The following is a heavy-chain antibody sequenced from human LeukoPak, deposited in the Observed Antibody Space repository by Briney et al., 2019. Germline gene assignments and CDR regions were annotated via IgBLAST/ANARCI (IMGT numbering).Heavy chain of an antibody. CDR3: ARRRYCSSNSCYKDFDI. D-gene: IGHD2-2*02. CDR2: INREGSRT. CDR1: GFTFSTYW. V-gene: IGHV3-74*01. J-gene: IGHJ3*02. Sequence: GGSLRLSCAASGFTFSTYWMYWVRQAPGKGLVWVSRINREGSRTSYADSVKGRVTISRDNAKNTLYLQMNSLRAEDTAVYYCARRRYCSSNSCYKDFDIWGQGTKVTVSS.